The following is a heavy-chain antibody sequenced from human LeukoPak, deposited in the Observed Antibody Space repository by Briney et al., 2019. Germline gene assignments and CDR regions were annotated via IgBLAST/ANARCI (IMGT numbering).Heavy chain of an antibody. D-gene: IGHD5-12*01. CDR3: ARTGGYDYHIDH. CDR1: GVSISSYY. Sequence: SETLSLTCSVSGVSISSYYWNWVRQTAGKGLEWIGRIYISGTTNYNPSLNSRVTMSIDTSKNQFSLKLTSVTAADTGVYYCARTGGYDYHIDHWGQGTQVTVSS. V-gene: IGHV4-4*07. J-gene: IGHJ4*02. CDR2: IYISGTT.